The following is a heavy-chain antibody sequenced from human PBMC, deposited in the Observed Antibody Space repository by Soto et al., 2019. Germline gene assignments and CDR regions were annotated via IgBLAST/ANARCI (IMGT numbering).Heavy chain of an antibody. D-gene: IGHD2-21*01. J-gene: IGHJ4*02. CDR1: GFSLSTSGVG. CDR2: IYWDDDK. CDR3: AYSSWQNFDY. V-gene: IGHV2-5*02. Sequence: QITLKESGPTLVKPTQTLTLTCTFSGFSLSTSGVGVGWIRQPPGKALEWLTLIYWDDDKRYNPSLKSRLTITKDTSKNQVVLTMTNMDHVDTATYYCAYSSWQNFDYWGQGTVVTVSS.